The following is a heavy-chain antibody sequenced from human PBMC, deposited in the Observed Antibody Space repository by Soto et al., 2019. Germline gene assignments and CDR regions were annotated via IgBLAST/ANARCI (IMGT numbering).Heavy chain of an antibody. CDR2: FDPEDGET. V-gene: IGHV1-24*01. J-gene: IGHJ6*02. Sequence: RASVKVSCKVSGYTLTELSMHWVRQAPGKGLEWMGGFDPEDGETIYAQKFQGRVTMTEDTSTDTAYMELSSLRSEDTAVYYCATDLGITMVRGVHYGMDVWGQGTTVTVSS. D-gene: IGHD3-10*01. CDR3: ATDLGITMVRGVHYGMDV. CDR1: GYTLTELS.